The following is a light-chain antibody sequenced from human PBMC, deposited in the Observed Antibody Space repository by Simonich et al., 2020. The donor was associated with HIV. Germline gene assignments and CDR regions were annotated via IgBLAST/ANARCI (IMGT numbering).Light chain of an antibody. CDR1: QSISSW. V-gene: IGKV1-5*03. CDR3: QQFYTSVLT. CDR2: KAS. Sequence: DIQMTQSPSTLSASVGDRVTITCRASQSISSWLAWDQQKPGKAPKLLIYKASSLEGGVPTRFSGSGSGTEFTLTISSLQPEDFATYYCQQFYTSVLTFGGGTKVEIK. J-gene: IGKJ4*01.